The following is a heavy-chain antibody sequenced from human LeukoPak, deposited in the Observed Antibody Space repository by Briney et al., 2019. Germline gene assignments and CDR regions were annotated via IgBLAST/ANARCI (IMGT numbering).Heavy chain of an antibody. CDR3: AKGGEGQTTVTTPGCY. CDR1: GFTFSSYG. Sequence: PGGSLRLACAASGFTFSSYGMSWVSQARGKGREWGSAISVRGATTYYPHSVTARFTISIDNSKNTLYLQMNSLTAEDTAVYYCAKGGEGQTTVTTPGCYWGQGTLFTVSS. CDR2: ISVRGATT. D-gene: IGHD4-17*01. J-gene: IGHJ4*02. V-gene: IGHV3-23*01.